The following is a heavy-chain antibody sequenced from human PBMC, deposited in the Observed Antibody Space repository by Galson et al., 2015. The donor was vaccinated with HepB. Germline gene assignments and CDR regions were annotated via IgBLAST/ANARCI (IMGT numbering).Heavy chain of an antibody. D-gene: IGHD6-6*01. CDR3: AKEGIAARPHQQKYNWFDP. V-gene: IGHV3-30*18. Sequence: SLRLSCAASGFTFSSYGMHWVRQAPGKGLEWVAVISYDGSNKYYADSVKGRFTISRDNSKNTLYLQMNSLRAEDTAVYYCAKEGIAARPHQQKYNWFDPWGQGTLVTVSS. CDR1: GFTFSSYG. CDR2: ISYDGSNK. J-gene: IGHJ5*02.